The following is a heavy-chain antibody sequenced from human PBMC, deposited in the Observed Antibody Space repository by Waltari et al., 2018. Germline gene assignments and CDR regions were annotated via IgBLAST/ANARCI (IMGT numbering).Heavy chain of an antibody. CDR1: GFTFSSDA. CDR2: ISGNGGST. V-gene: IGHV3-64*01. CDR3: ARGYDFWSGYFDYYYMDV. D-gene: IGHD3-3*01. J-gene: IGHJ6*03. Sequence: EVQLVESGGGLVQPGGSLRLSCAASGFTFSSDAMRWARQAPGKGLEYVSAISGNGGSTYYANSVKGRFTISRDNSKNTLYLQMGSLRAEDMAVYYCARGYDFWSGYFDYYYMDVWGKGTTVTVSS.